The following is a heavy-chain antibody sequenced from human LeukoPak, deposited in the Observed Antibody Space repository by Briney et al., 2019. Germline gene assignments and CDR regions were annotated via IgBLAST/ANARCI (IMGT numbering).Heavy chain of an antibody. CDR2: ISGNGGST. J-gene: IGHJ4*02. CDR3: VKAQYDFWSGLDY. D-gene: IGHD3-3*01. Sequence: GGSLRLSCSASGFTFSRYPMHWVPQAPGKGLEYFSAISGNGGSTYYADSVKGRFTISRDNSKNTLYLQMSSLRTEDTAIYYCVKAQYDFWSGLDYWGQGSLVTVSS. V-gene: IGHV3-64D*09. CDR1: GFTFSRYP.